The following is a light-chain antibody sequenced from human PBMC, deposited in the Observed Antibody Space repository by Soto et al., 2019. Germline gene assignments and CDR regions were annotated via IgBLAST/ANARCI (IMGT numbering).Light chain of an antibody. J-gene: IGKJ4*01. CDR2: SAS. CDR1: QSVSSY. Sequence: EIVLTQSPATLSLSPGERATLSCRASQSVSSYLAWYQQKPGQAPRLLIYSASNRATGIPARFSGSGSGTDFTLTISSLEPEEFAVYYCQQRSNWPLTFGGGTKVESK. V-gene: IGKV3-11*01. CDR3: QQRSNWPLT.